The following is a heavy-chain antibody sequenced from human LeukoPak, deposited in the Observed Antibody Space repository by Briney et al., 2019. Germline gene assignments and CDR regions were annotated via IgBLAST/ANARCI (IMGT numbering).Heavy chain of an antibody. CDR2: IIPIFGTA. J-gene: IGHJ4*02. V-gene: IGHV1-69*13. Sequence: ASVKVSCKASGGTFSSYAISWVRQAPGQGLEWMGGIIPIFGTANYAQKFQGRVTITADESTSTAYMELSSLRSEDTAVYYCARHSYDSSGYYHDHWGQGTLVTVSS. D-gene: IGHD3-22*01. CDR1: GGTFSSYA. CDR3: ARHSYDSSGYYHDH.